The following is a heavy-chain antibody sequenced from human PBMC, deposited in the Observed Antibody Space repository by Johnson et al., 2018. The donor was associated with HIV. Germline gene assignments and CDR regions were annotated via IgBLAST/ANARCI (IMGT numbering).Heavy chain of an antibody. Sequence: VQLVESGGGLVQPGGSLRLSCAASGFTVSSNYMTWVRQAPGKRLEWVSVIYSGGTTYNADYVKGRFTISRDNSKNTLYLQMNSLRAEDTAVYYCAREGGPPKLAFDIWGQGTMVTVSS. CDR1: GFTVSSNY. CDR3: AREGGPPKLAFDI. J-gene: IGHJ3*02. D-gene: IGHD3-16*01. V-gene: IGHV3-66*01. CDR2: IYSGGTT.